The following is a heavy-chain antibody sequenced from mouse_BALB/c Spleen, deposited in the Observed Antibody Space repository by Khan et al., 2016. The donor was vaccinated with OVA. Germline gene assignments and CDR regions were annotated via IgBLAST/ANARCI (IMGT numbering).Heavy chain of an antibody. CDR3: ARGRAY. CDR2: ISYSGST. V-gene: IGHV3-2*02. J-gene: IGHJ3*01. D-gene: IGHD3-3*01. CDR1: GYSITSDYA. Sequence: EVQLQESGPGLVKPSQSLSLTCTVTGYSITSDYAWNWIRQFPGNKLEWMGYISYSGSTSYTPSLKGRISITRDTSKNQFFLQLNSVTTEDTATYYCARGRAYWGQGTLVTVSA.